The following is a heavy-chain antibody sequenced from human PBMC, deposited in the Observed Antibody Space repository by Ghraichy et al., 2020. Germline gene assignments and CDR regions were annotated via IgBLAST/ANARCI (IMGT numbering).Heavy chain of an antibody. CDR1: GGSISSGGYS. CDR2: IYHSGST. CDR3: ARERREGPVNCSSTSCYNVLFADAFDI. J-gene: IGHJ3*02. D-gene: IGHD2-2*02. V-gene: IGHV4-30-2*01. Sequence: SETLSLTCAVSGGSISSGGYSWSWIRQPPGKGLEWIGYIYHSGSTYYNPSLKSRVTISVDRSKNQFSLKLSSVTAADTAVYYCARERREGPVNCSSTSCYNVLFADAFDIWGQGTMVTVSS.